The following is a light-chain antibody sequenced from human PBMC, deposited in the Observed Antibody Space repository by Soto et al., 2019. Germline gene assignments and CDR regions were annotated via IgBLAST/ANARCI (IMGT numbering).Light chain of an antibody. CDR3: QSYDSSLSGVV. CDR2: GNS. CDR1: SSNIRAGYD. V-gene: IGLV1-40*01. J-gene: IGLJ2*01. Sequence: QAVVTQPPSVSGAPGQRVTISCTGSSSNIRAGYDVHWYQQLPETAPKLLIYGNSNRPSGVPDRFSGSKSGTSASLAITGLQAEDEADYYCQSYDSSLSGVVFGGGTKLTVL.